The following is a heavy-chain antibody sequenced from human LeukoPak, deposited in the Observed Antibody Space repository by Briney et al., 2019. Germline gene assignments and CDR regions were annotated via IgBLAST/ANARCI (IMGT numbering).Heavy chain of an antibody. CDR2: IRSDGSNT. D-gene: IGHD2-15*01. Sequence: QSGGSLRLSCAASGFTFSSYWMHWVRQAPGKGLVWVSRIRSDGSNTDYADYVKGRFTISRDNAKNTLCLQMDSLRAEDTAVYYCVRGSSGSTWTLFDSWGQGTLVTVSS. V-gene: IGHV3-74*01. J-gene: IGHJ4*02. CDR1: GFTFSSYW. CDR3: VRGSSGSTWTLFDS.